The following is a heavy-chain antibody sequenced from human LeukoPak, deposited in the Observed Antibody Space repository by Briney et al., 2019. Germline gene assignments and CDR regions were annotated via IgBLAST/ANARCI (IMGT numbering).Heavy chain of an antibody. CDR1: GFSFKTYD. J-gene: IGHJ4*02. CDR3: AREDYYFDSGGYSGYYFDY. Sequence: GGSLRLSCAASGFSFKTYDVNWVRQGPGKGLEWVSYISGSGTTVYYADSVKGRFTISRDSAKSSLYLQMNSLRVDDTAAYYCAREDYYFDSGGYSGYYFDYWGQGALVTVSS. V-gene: IGHV3-48*03. CDR2: ISGSGTTV. D-gene: IGHD3-22*01.